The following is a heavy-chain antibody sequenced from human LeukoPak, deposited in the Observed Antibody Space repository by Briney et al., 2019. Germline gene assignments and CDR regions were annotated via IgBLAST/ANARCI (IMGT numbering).Heavy chain of an antibody. CDR2: IYTSGST. D-gene: IGHD3-10*01. Sequence: SETLSLTCTVSGGSISSYYWSWIRQPAGKGLKWIGRIYTSGSTNYNPSLKSRVTISVDTSKNQFSLKLSSVTAADTAVYYCARTIAYGSGYYYYYMDVWGKGTTVTVSS. CDR3: ARTIAYGSGYYYYYMDV. V-gene: IGHV4-4*07. J-gene: IGHJ6*03. CDR1: GGSISSYY.